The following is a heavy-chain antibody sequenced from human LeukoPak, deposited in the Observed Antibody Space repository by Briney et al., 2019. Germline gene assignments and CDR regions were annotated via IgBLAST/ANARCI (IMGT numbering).Heavy chain of an antibody. CDR3: AKDGGGYYTWAFDY. CDR2: ISGNGGRT. D-gene: IGHD3-22*01. J-gene: IGHJ4*02. CDR1: GFTFSSYG. Sequence: PGGSLRLSCAASGFTFSSYGMHWVRQAPGKVLEWVSGISGNGGRTYYADSVKGRFTISRDNSKNTLYLQMNSLRAEDTAIYYCAKDGGGYYTWAFDYWGQGTLVTVSS. V-gene: IGHV3-23*01.